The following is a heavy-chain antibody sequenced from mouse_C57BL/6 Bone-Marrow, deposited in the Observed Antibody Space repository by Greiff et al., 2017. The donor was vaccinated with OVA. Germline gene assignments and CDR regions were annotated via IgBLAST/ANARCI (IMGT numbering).Heavy chain of an antibody. Sequence: DVQLVESGGGLVQPGGSMKLSCVASGFTFSNYWMNWVRQSPEKGLEWVAQIRLKSDNYATHYAESVKGRFTISRDDSKSSVYLQMNNLRAEDTGIYYCTSIYYGNYSAWFAYWGQGTLVTVSA. CDR3: TSIYYGNYSAWFAY. D-gene: IGHD2-1*01. J-gene: IGHJ3*01. CDR1: GFTFSNYW. V-gene: IGHV6-3*01. CDR2: IRLKSDNYAT.